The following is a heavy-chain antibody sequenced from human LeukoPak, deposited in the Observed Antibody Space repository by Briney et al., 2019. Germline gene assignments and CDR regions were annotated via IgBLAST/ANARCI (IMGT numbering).Heavy chain of an antibody. CDR2: INHSGST. Sequence: SETLSLTCAVYGGSFSGYYWSWIRQPPGKGLEWIGEINHSGSTNYDPSLKSRVTISVDTSKNQFSLKLSSVTAADTAVYYCAGLAAAGTADFGYWGQGTLVTVSS. CDR3: AGLAAAGTADFGY. CDR1: GGSFSGYY. V-gene: IGHV4-34*01. J-gene: IGHJ4*02. D-gene: IGHD6-13*01.